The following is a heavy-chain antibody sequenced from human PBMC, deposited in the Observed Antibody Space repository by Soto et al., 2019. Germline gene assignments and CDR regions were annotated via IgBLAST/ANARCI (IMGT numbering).Heavy chain of an antibody. D-gene: IGHD4-4*01. V-gene: IGHV3-23*01. CDR3: AKDSNKYSSSLRGRYFDY. CDR1: GFTFSSYA. CDR2: ISGGGSNT. Sequence: GGSLRLSCAASGFTFSSYAMSWVRQAPGKGLEWVSGISGGGSNTFYADYVKGRFTISRDNSKNTLLLQMNSLGAEDTAVYYCAKDSNKYSSSLRGRYFDYWGQGMGVTVSS. J-gene: IGHJ4*02.